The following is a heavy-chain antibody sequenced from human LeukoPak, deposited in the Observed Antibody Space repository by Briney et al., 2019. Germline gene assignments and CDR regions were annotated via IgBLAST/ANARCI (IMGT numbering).Heavy chain of an antibody. V-gene: IGHV1-46*01. J-gene: IGHJ4*02. Sequence: ASVKVSCKASGYPFTSYGISWVRQAPGQGLEWMGIINPSGGSTSYAQKFQGRVTMTRDTSTSTVYMELSSLRSEDTAVYYCARTGILLDQYYFDSWGQGTLVTVSS. CDR3: ARTGILLDQYYFDS. CDR1: GYPFTSYG. D-gene: IGHD7-27*01. CDR2: INPSGGST.